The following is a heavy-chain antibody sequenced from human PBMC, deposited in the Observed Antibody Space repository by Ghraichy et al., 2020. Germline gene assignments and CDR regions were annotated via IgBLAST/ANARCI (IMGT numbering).Heavy chain of an antibody. CDR2: LSSSAFHI. V-gene: IGHV3-21*01. CDR3: VGDSPSHCSGDCSPDY. Sequence: GGSLRLSCVVSGFTFSSYNMNWVRQAQGKGLEWVASLSSSAFHIFYAGSVKGRFTVSRDNAENSLYLQMNSLRAEDTAVYYCVGDSPSHCSGDCSPDYWGQGTLVTVSS. J-gene: IGHJ4*02. CDR1: GFTFSSYN. D-gene: IGHD2-21*02.